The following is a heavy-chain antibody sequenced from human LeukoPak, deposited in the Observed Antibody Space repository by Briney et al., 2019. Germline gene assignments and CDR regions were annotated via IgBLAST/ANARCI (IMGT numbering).Heavy chain of an antibody. CDR2: IYYSGST. CDR3: APQGGAAAGF. CDR1: GGSISSSSYY. J-gene: IGHJ4*02. V-gene: IGHV4-39*01. Sequence: SETLSLTCTVSGGSISSSSYYWGWIRQPPGKGLEWVGSIYYSGSTYYNPSLKSRVTMSVDTSKNQFSLKLGSVTAADTAVYYCAPQGGAAAGFWGQGTLVTVSS. D-gene: IGHD6-13*01.